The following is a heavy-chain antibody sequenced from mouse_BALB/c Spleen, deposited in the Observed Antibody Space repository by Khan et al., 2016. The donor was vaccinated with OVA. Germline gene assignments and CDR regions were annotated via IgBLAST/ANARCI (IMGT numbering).Heavy chain of an antibody. CDR1: GYTFTTYD. V-gene: IGHV1-85*01. CDR2: IFPGDDST. J-gene: IGHJ1*01. D-gene: IGHD1-1*02. CDR3: ARHYFGCNLYWYFDV. Sequence: QVQLQQPGAELVKPGASVKLSCKASGYTFTTYDINWVRQRPEQGLEWIGWIFPGDDSTKYNEKFKGKATLTADNSSNTAYMQLRRLTSEDSAVYFCARHYFGCNLYWYFDVWGAGTTVTVSS.